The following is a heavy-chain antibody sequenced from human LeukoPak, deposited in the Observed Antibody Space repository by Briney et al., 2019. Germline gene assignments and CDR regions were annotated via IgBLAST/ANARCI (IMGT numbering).Heavy chain of an antibody. V-gene: IGHV3-21*01. J-gene: IGHJ5*02. CDR1: GFTFSSYS. CDR3: ARDIVVPVAGWFDP. CDR2: ISSSSSYI. D-gene: IGHD2-15*01. Sequence: MAGGSLRLSCAASGFTFSSYSTNWVRQAPGKGLEWVSSISSSSSYIYYADSVKGRFTISRDNAKNSLYLQMNSLRAEDTAVYYCARDIVVPVAGWFDPWGQGALVTVSS.